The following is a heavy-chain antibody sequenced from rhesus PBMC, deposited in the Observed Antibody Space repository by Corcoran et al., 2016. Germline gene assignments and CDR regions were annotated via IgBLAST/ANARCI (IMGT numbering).Heavy chain of an antibody. V-gene: IGHV2-152*01. J-gene: IGHJ3*01. CDR1: GFSLTTSGMG. D-gene: IGHD6-25*01. CDR3: ALAGELSVSWIPDGAFDF. CDR2: IYWVDDK. Sequence: QVTLKESGLALVKPTQTLSLTCPFSGFSLTTSGMGSGWIRKPPGKALGWRALIYWVDDKRYSTSPKSRRTISKYTSKHQVVLTMTNMDPMDTATEYCALAGELSVSWIPDGAFDFWGQGLRVTVSS.